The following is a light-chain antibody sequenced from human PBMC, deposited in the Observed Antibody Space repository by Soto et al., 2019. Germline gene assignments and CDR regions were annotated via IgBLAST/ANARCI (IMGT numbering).Light chain of an antibody. CDR3: QKYTNVPT. Sequence: DIQMTQSPSSLSASVGDRVTITCRASQGISNYLACYQQIPGKVPKLLISAASTLQSGLPSRFSGSGSGTDFTLTISSLQPEDVATYYCQKYTNVPTFGGGTKVEIK. CDR1: QGISNY. CDR2: AAS. J-gene: IGKJ4*01. V-gene: IGKV1-27*01.